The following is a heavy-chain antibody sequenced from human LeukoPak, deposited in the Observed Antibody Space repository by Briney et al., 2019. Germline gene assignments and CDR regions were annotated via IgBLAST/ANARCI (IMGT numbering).Heavy chain of an antibody. CDR1: GGSFSGYY. CDR2: INHSGSA. J-gene: IGHJ4*02. CDR3: ARGQGTVTTH. Sequence: PSETLSLTCAVSGGSFSGYYWTWIRQPPGKGLEWIGEINHSGSANYNPSLMSRVTISLDTSKNHFPLNLSSVTAADTAVYYCARGQGTVTTHWGQGTLVTVSS. V-gene: IGHV4-34*01. D-gene: IGHD4-11*01.